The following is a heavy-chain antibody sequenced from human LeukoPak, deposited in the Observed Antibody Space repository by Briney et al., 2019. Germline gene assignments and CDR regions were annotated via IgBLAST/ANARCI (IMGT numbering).Heavy chain of an antibody. J-gene: IGHJ4*02. D-gene: IGHD2-2*01. CDR1: GYTFTGYY. Sequence: ASVKVSCKASGYTFTGYYMHWVRQAPGQGLEWMGWINPNSGGTNYAQKFQGRVIMTRDTSISTAYMELSRLRSDDTAVYYCASENCSSTSCTAYFDYWGQGTLVTVSS. V-gene: IGHV1-2*02. CDR3: ASENCSSTSCTAYFDY. CDR2: INPNSGGT.